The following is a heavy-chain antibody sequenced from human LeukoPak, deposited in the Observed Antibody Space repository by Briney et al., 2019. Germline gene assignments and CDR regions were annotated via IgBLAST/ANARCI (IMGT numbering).Heavy chain of an antibody. CDR3: ASRGYSYGPIDY. V-gene: IGHV3-11*04. Sequence: GGSLRLSCAASGFTFTDYYMSWIRQAPGKGLEWVSYISQSGTSIYNADSVKGRFTMSRDNAKNSLFLQMNSLRVEDTAVYYCASRGYSYGPIDYWGQGTLVTVSS. CDR2: ISQSGTSI. CDR1: GFTFTDYY. J-gene: IGHJ4*02. D-gene: IGHD5-18*01.